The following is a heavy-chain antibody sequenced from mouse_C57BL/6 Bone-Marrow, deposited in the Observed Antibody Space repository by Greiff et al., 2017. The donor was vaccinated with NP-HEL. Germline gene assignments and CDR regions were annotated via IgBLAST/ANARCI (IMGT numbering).Heavy chain of an antibody. D-gene: IGHD3-2*02. Sequence: EVKLMESGGGLVKPGGSLKLSCAASGFTFSSYAMSWVRQTPEQRLEWVATISAGGSYTYYPDNVKGRFTISRDNAKNNLYLQMSHLKSEDTAMYYCAREERLYYYAMDYWGQGTSVTVSS. V-gene: IGHV5-4*01. CDR1: GFTFSSYA. CDR3: AREERLYYYAMDY. CDR2: ISAGGSYT. J-gene: IGHJ4*01.